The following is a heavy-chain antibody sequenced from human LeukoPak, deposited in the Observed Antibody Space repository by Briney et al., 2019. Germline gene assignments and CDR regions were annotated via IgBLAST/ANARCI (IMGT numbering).Heavy chain of an antibody. CDR2: TYYSGST. CDR3: ARSYYYDSRIDP. CDR1: GGSISSSSYY. D-gene: IGHD3-22*01. Sequence: SETLSLTCTVSGGSISSSSYYWGWIRQPPGKGLEWIGYTYYSGSTYYNPSLKGRVTISVDTSKNQFSLKLSSVTAADTAVYYCARSYYYDSRIDPWGQGTRVTVSS. V-gene: IGHV4-30-4*08. J-gene: IGHJ5*02.